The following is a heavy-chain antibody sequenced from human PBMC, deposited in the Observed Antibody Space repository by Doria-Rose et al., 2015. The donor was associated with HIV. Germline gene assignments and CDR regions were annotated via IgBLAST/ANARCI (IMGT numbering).Heavy chain of an antibody. V-gene: IGHV2-26*01. CDR1: GVSLSSPGMG. D-gene: IGHD6-13*01. CDR2: IFSDDER. Sequence: SGPVLVKPTETLTLTCTVSGVSLSSPGMGVSWIRQPPGKALEWLADIFSDDERSYKTSLKSRLAISRITSKSQVDLTMTDMDPVDTATYYCARIKSSRWYHKYYFDFWGQGTLVIVSA. J-gene: IGHJ4*02. CDR3: ARIKSSRWYHKYYFDF.